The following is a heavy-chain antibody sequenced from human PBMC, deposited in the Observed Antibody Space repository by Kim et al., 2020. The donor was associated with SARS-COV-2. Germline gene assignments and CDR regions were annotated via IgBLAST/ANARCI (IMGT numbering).Heavy chain of an antibody. J-gene: IGHJ5*02. CDR3: ARAGQMLTGYRWFDP. D-gene: IGHD3-9*01. Sequence: SETLSLTCAVSGGSISSSNWWSWVRQPPGKGLEWIGEIYHSGSTNYNPSLKSRVTISVDKSKNQFSLKLSSVTAADTTVYYCARAGQMLTGYRWFDPWGQGTLVTVSS. CDR1: GGSISSSNW. V-gene: IGHV4-4*02. CDR2: IYHSGST.